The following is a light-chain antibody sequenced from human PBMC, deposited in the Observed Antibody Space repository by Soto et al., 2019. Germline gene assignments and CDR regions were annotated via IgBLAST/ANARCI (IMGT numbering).Light chain of an antibody. Sequence: EIVMTRSPATRSGSRGERGTVSCRASQSVSSNLAWYQQKPGQAPRLLIYGASTRATGIPARFSGSGSGTEFTLTISRLEPQDFAVYYCQQYITSPKTFGQGTKVDI. V-gene: IGKV3-15*01. CDR2: GAS. J-gene: IGKJ1*01. CDR1: QSVSSN. CDR3: QQYITSPKT.